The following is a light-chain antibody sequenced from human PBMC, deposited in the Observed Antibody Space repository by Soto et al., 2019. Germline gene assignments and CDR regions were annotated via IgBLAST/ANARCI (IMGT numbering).Light chain of an antibody. J-gene: IGLJ1*01. CDR2: GDN. CDR3: QSFDLSLNAYV. Sequence: QSVLTQPPSVSGAPGQRVTISCTGSSSNFGAGYDVHWYQQFPGTAPKLLIYGDNNRPSGVPDRFSGSKSGTSASLAITGLQAEDEADYYCQSFDLSLNAYVFGTGTKVTV. CDR1: SSNFGAGYD. V-gene: IGLV1-40*01.